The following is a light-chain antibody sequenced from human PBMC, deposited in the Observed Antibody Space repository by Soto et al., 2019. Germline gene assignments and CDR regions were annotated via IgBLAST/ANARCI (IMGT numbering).Light chain of an antibody. Sequence: VFTQSPGTVSLSPGERATFSCRASQSVSSNYLAWYQQKPGQAPRLLIYDASNRATGIPARFSGSGSGTDFTLTISSLEPEDLAVYYCQQRSNWPRTFGQGTKVDIK. CDR1: QSVSSNY. V-gene: IGKV3-11*01. CDR2: DAS. J-gene: IGKJ1*01. CDR3: QQRSNWPRT.